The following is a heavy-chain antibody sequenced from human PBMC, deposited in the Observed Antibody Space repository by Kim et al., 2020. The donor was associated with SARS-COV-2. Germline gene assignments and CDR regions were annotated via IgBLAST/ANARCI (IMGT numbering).Heavy chain of an antibody. CDR2: ISANGANT. D-gene: IGHD7-27*01. CDR1: GFTYSIYG. Sequence: GGSLRLSCGASGFTYSIYGMSWVRQAPGKGLEWVSAISANGANTYYADSVKGRFTMSRDNTKNTLYLQMNSLRAEDTAVYYCAKDLGGSFDCWGQGTLVT. CDR3: AKDLGGSFDC. V-gene: IGHV3-23*01. J-gene: IGHJ4*02.